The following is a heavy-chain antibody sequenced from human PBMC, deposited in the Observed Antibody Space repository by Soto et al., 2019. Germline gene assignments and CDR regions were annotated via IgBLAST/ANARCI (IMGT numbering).Heavy chain of an antibody. CDR3: ARADSVLVAKGFDL. CDR2: IYHNGRA. D-gene: IGHD2-8*02. CDR1: GASIKSDAW. J-gene: IGHJ4*02. Sequence: SETLSLTCDVSGASIKSDAWWTWVRQSPEKGLEWIGEIYHNGRAFDNPSLRGRVTISIDRSNNQFSLNLNSVTAADTAVYYCARADSVLVAKGFDLWGPGNLVTVSS. V-gene: IGHV4-4*02.